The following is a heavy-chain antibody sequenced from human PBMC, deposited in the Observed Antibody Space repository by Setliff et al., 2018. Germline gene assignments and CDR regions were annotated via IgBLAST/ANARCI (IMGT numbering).Heavy chain of an antibody. Sequence: NPSETLSLTCTVSGGSISSGSDYWAWIRQPPGKGLEWLGTVYHSGGTYYNPSLKSRVTMSVDTSKNLFSLKLNSVTAADTALYYCARHKSNGSGSYPPLYMDVWGKGIMVTVSS. J-gene: IGHJ6*03. CDR3: ARHKSNGSGSYPPLYMDV. CDR2: VYHSGGT. D-gene: IGHD3-10*01. V-gene: IGHV4-39*01. CDR1: GGSISSGSDY.